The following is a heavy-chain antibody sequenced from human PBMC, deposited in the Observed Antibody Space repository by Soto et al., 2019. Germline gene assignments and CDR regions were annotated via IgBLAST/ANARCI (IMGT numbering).Heavy chain of an antibody. J-gene: IGHJ6*02. D-gene: IGHD5-12*01. CDR2: LVGSGADI. CDR1: GLNFPAYA. CDR3: AREEMATNYYYGMDV. Sequence: PGGSVRLSFAASGLNFPAYAMNWVRQAPGKGLQWVSGLVGSGADINYADSVRGRFTISRDNSKNTLYLQMNSLRAEDTAVYYCAREEMATNYYYGMDVWGQGTTVTVSS. V-gene: IGHV3-23*01.